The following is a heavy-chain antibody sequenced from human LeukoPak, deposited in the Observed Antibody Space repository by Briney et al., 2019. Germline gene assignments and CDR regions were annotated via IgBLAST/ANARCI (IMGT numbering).Heavy chain of an antibody. J-gene: IGHJ3*02. CDR3: ARTDYDSSGYSSNAFDI. V-gene: IGHV3-66*01. CDR1: GFTVSSNY. D-gene: IGHD3-22*01. CDR2: IYSGGST. Sequence: GGSLRLSCAASGFTVSSNYMSWVRQTPGKGLEWVSVIYSGGSTYYADSVKGRFTISRDNSKNTLYLQMNSLRAEDTAVYYCARTDYDSSGYSSNAFDIWGQGTMVTVSS.